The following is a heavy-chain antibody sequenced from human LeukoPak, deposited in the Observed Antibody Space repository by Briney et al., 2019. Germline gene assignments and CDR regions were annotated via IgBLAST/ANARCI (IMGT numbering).Heavy chain of an antibody. CDR1: GYTFTGYY. D-gene: IGHD3-10*01. V-gene: IGHV1-2*02. J-gene: IGHJ6*03. Sequence: GASVKVSCKASGYTFTGYYMHWVRQAPGQGLEWMGWINPNSGGTNYAQKFQGRVTMTRDTSISTAYMDLSRLRSEDTAVYYCARGPSDGSGSYYKYYYYYMDVWGKGTTVTISS. CDR3: ARGPSDGSGSYYKYYYYYMDV. CDR2: INPNSGGT.